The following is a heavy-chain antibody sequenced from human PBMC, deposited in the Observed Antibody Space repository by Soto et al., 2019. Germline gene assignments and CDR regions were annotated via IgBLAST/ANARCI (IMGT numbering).Heavy chain of an antibody. CDR2: FDPEDGET. CDR3: VLVGATTSDAFDI. Sequence: ASVKVSCKVSGYTLTELSIHWVRQAPGKGLEWMGGFDPEDGETIYAQKFQGRVTMTEDTSTDTAYMELSSLRSEDTAVYYCVLVGATTSDAFDIWGQGTMVTVSS. V-gene: IGHV1-24*01. J-gene: IGHJ3*02. CDR1: GYTLTELS. D-gene: IGHD1-26*01.